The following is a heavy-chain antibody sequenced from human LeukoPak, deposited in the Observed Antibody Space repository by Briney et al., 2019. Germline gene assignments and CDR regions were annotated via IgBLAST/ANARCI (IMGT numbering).Heavy chain of an antibody. CDR3: ARQPRGVESLTSSGFNYYYYYMDV. CDR1: DGSISSSDFY. D-gene: IGHD6-6*01. Sequence: SETLSLTCSVSDGSISSSDFYWGWIRQTPGKGLEWIGSFYFSGSTSYSPSLKSRVTISVDISKSQFSLNLTSVTAADTGVYYCARQPRGVESLTSSGFNYYYYYMDVWGTGTTVTVSS. J-gene: IGHJ6*03. V-gene: IGHV4-39*01. CDR2: FYFSGST.